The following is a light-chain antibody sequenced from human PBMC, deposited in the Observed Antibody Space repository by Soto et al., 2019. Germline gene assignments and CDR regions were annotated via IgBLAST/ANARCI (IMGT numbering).Light chain of an antibody. J-gene: IGKJ1*01. CDR2: GAS. CDR1: QSVTSTY. V-gene: IGKV3-20*01. Sequence: EIVLTQSPGTLSLSPGERATHSCRASQSVTSTYLAWYQQKPGQAPRLLIHGASSRATGIPDRFSGSGSGTDFTLTISRLEPEDFAVYYCQQYGDSPRWTFGQGTKVEIK. CDR3: QQYGDSPRWT.